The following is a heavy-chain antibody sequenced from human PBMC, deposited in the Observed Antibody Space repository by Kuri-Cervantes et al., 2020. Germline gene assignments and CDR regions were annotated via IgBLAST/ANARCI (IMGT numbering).Heavy chain of an antibody. Sequence: SVKVSCKASGGTFSSYAISWVRQAPGQGLEWMGGIIPIFGTANYAQKFQGRVTITRDTSASTAYMELSSLRSEDTAVYYCAREGAAAAKFGYAFDIWGQGTMVTVSS. V-gene: IGHV1-69*05. J-gene: IGHJ3*02. CDR1: GGTFSSYA. D-gene: IGHD6-13*01. CDR2: IIPIFGTA. CDR3: AREGAAAAKFGYAFDI.